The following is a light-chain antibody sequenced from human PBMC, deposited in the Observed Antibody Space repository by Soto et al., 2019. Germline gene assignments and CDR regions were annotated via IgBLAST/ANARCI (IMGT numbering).Light chain of an antibody. V-gene: IGKV3-15*01. J-gene: IGKJ4*01. CDR2: GAS. CDR1: QSVRSN. Sequence: EIVMTQSPATLSVSPGERVTLSCRASQSVRSNLAWYQQKPGQVPRVLIYGASTRAIGIPDRFSGSGSGTEFTLTSSSRQSEDFAVYYCQHYNNLWGFGGGTKVEIK. CDR3: QHYNNLWG.